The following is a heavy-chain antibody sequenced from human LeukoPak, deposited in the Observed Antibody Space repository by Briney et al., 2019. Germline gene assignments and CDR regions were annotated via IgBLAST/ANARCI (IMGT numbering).Heavy chain of an antibody. Sequence: GASVKVSCKASGYRYTSYGITWVRQAPGQGLEWMGWISAYNGDTNYAQKFQGRVTMTTDTSTSTAYMELRSLRSDDTAVYYCARMGVYYYDSSSPEGYAFDIWGQGTMVTVSS. D-gene: IGHD3-22*01. V-gene: IGHV1-18*01. J-gene: IGHJ3*02. CDR2: ISAYNGDT. CDR3: ARMGVYYYDSSSPEGYAFDI. CDR1: GYRYTSYG.